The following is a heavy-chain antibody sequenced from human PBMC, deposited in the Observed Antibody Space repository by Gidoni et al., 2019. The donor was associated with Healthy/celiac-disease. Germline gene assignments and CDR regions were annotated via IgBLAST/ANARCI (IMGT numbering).Heavy chain of an antibody. CDR1: GFTFSSYA. CDR3: AKDPGGSGWYDY. CDR2: ISGSGGST. Sequence: EVQLLESGGGLVQPGGSVRLSCAASGFTFSSYAMSWVRQAPGKGLEWVSAISGSGGSTYYADSVKGRFTISRDNSKNTLYLQMNSLRAEDTAVYYCAKDPGGSGWYDYWGQGTLVTVSS. J-gene: IGHJ4*02. V-gene: IGHV3-23*01. D-gene: IGHD6-19*01.